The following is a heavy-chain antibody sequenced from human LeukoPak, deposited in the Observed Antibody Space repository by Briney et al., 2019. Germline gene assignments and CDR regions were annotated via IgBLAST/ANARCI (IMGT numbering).Heavy chain of an antibody. CDR2: ISWSSGTI. CDR3: AKDLVQSSGAFDI. J-gene: IGHJ3*02. Sequence: QPGRSLRLSCAASGSTFDDYAMHWVRQAPGKGLEWVSGISWSSGTIGYADSVKGRFTISRDNAKNSLYLQMNSLRAEDTALYYCAKDLVQSSGAFDIWGQGTMVTVSS. CDR1: GSTFDDYA. D-gene: IGHD3-10*01. V-gene: IGHV3-9*01.